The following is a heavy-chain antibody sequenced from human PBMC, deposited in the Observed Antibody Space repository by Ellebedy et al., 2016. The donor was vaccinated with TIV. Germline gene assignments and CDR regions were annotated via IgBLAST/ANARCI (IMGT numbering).Heavy chain of an antibody. CDR1: GGSVSSGSYY. CDR3: ARDGSGYGMDV. J-gene: IGHJ6*02. D-gene: IGHD3-10*01. CDR2: IYYSGST. V-gene: IGHV4-61*01. Sequence: SETLSLXCTVSGGSVSSGSYYWSWIRQPPGKGLEWIGYIYYSGSTNYNPSLKSRVTISVDTSKNQFSLKLSSVTAADTAVYYCARDGSGYGMDVWGQGTTVTVSS.